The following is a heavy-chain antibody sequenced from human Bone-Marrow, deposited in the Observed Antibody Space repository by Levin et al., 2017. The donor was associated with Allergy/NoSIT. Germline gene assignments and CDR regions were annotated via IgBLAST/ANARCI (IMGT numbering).Heavy chain of an antibody. D-gene: IGHD7-27*01. CDR3: ARAPGYFDS. J-gene: IGHJ4*02. V-gene: IGHV4-59*01. CDR1: GGSIRSNY. CDR2: VYSSGST. Sequence: SETLSLTCSVSGGSIRSNYLSWIRQPPGKGLEWLGYVYSSGSTNFHPSLKSRITISVDASKTRFSLRLHSVTPADTAVYYSARAPGYFDSWGRGILVIVSS.